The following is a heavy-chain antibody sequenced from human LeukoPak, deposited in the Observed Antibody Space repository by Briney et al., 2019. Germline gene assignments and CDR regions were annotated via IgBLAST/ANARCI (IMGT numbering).Heavy chain of an antibody. CDR2: IRSSSSYI. D-gene: IGHD3-22*01. Sequence: GGSLRLSCAASGFTFSSYSMNWVRQPPAKGLEGVSSIRSSSSYIYYADSVKGRFTISRDNAKNSLYLQMNSLRAEDTAEYYCARDPWGYYDSSGYYPWGQGTLVTVSS. V-gene: IGHV3-21*01. CDR1: GFTFSSYS. CDR3: ARDPWGYYDSSGYYP. J-gene: IGHJ5*02.